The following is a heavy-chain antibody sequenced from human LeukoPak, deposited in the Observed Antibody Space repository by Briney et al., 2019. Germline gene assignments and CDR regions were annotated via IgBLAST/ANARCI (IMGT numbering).Heavy chain of an antibody. Sequence: PSETLSLTCTVSGGSISSNNYYWGWIRQPPGKGLEWIGSIYYGGYTYYNPSLKSRVTISVDTSKNQFSLKLSSVTAADTAVYYCAGGWRTPRYYYGSGREDYYMDVWGKGTTVTISS. D-gene: IGHD3-10*01. V-gene: IGHV4-39*07. CDR2: IYYGGYT. CDR1: GGSISSNNYY. CDR3: AGGWRTPRYYYGSGREDYYMDV. J-gene: IGHJ6*03.